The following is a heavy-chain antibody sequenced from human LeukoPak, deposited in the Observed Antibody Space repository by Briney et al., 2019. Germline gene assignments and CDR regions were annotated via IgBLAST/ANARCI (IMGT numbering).Heavy chain of an antibody. J-gene: IGHJ5*02. CDR3: ARGPYAYTSSATLGSYNWFDP. Sequence: PGESLKISCKGSGYSFPNYWIGWVRQMPGKGLEWMGIIYPGDSHTRYSPSFQDQVTISVDKSISTAYLQWSSLKASDTAMYYCARGPYAYTSSATLGSYNWFDPWGQGSLGTVSS. V-gene: IGHV5-51*01. CDR2: IYPGDSHT. CDR1: GYSFPNYW. D-gene: IGHD2-2*02.